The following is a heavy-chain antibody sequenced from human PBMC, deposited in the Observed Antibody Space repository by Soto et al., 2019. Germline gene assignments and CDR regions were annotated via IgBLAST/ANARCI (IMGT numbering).Heavy chain of an antibody. D-gene: IGHD3-3*01. CDR3: AIPTRGLFGVVISSPIYYGMDV. CDR2: INPSGGST. CDR1: GYTFTSYY. V-gene: IGHV1-46*01. J-gene: IGHJ6*02. Sequence: ASVKVSCKASGYTFTSYYMHWVRQARGQGLEWMGIINPSGGSTSYAQKFQGRVTMTRDTSTSTVYMELSSLRSEDTAVYYCAIPTRGLFGVVISSPIYYGMDVWGQGTTVTVSS.